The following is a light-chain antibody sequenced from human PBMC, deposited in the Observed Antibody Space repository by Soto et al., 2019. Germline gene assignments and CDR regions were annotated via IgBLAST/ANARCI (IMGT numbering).Light chain of an antibody. J-gene: IGLJ2*01. Sequence: QSVLTQPASVSGSPGQSITISCTGTFSDVGSYNLVSWYQQHPGKAPKLMIYEDTKRPSGVSNRFSGSKSGYTASLTISGLQAEDEAEYYCCSYAGSSTVVFGGGTQLTVL. V-gene: IGLV2-23*01. CDR3: CSYAGSSTVV. CDR1: FSDVGSYNL. CDR2: EDT.